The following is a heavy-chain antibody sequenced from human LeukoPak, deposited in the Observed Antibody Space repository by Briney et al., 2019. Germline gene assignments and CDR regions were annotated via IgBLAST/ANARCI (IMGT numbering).Heavy chain of an antibody. CDR2: ISAYNGNT. Sequence: ASVKVSCKASGGTFSSYAISWVRQAPGQGLEWMGWISAYNGNTNYAQKLQGRVTMTTDTSTSTAYMELRSLRSDDTTVYYCARDPPRIVVVVAATNYYGMDVWGQGTTVTVSS. V-gene: IGHV1-18*01. D-gene: IGHD2-15*01. CDR3: ARDPPRIVVVVAATNYYGMDV. J-gene: IGHJ6*02. CDR1: GGTFSSYA.